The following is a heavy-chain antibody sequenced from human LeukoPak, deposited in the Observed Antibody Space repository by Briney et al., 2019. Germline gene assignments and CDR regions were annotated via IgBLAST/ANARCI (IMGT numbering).Heavy chain of an antibody. CDR1: GGSISSHY. V-gene: IGHV4-59*11. CDR2: IYYSGST. D-gene: IGHD6-19*01. Sequence: KASETLSLTCTVSGGSISSHYWSWIRQPPGKGLEWIGYIYYSGSTNYNPSLKSRVTIPVDTSKNQFSLKLSSVTAADTAVYYCARSSGWEADYWGQGTLVTVSS. CDR3: ARSSGWEADY. J-gene: IGHJ4*02.